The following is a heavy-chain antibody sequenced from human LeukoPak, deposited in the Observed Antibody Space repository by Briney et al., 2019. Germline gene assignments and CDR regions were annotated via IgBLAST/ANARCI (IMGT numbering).Heavy chain of an antibody. CDR3: ARDIVVVPAAMHPQVFDY. CDR2: INPNSGGT. CDR1: GYTFTGYY. D-gene: IGHD2-2*01. J-gene: IGHJ4*02. V-gene: IGHV1-2*02. Sequence: ASVKVSCKASGYTFTGYYMQWVRQAPGQGLEWMGWINPNSGGTNYAQQFPGRGSMTRDTSINTDYMELSRLRSDDTAVYYCARDIVVVPAAMHPQVFDYWGRGTLVTVSS.